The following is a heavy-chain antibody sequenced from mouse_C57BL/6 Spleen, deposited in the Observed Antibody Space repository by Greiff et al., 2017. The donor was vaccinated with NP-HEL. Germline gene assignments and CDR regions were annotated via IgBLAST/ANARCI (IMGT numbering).Heavy chain of an antibody. CDR2: IDPNSGGT. CDR1: GYTFTSYW. J-gene: IGHJ3*01. CDR3: ARRGVYSNYEFAY. Sequence: QVQLQQPGAELVKPGASVKLSCKASGYTFTSYWMHWVKQRPGRGLEWIGRIDPNSGGTKYNEKFKSKATLTVDKPSSTAYMQLSSLTSEDSAVYYCARRGVYSNYEFAYWGQGTLVTVAA. D-gene: IGHD2-5*01. V-gene: IGHV1-72*01.